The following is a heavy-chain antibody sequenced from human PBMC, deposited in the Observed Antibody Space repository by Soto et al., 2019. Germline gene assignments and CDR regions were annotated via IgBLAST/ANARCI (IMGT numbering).Heavy chain of an antibody. CDR2: MYNTGST. J-gene: IGHJ6*02. V-gene: IGHV4-4*02. CDR3: ARDLWGYCGADCYPLDV. Sequence: SETLSLTCAVSVGSISSSNWWGWVRQPPGKGLEWIGYMYNTGSTIYNPSLKSRVTISVDTSKNQFSLKLNSVTAADTAVYYCARDLWGYCGADCYPLDVWGQGTTVTVSS. D-gene: IGHD2-21*02. CDR1: VGSISSSNW.